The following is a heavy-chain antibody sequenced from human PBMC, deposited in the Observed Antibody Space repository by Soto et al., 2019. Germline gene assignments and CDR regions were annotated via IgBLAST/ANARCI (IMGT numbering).Heavy chain of an antibody. Sequence: PGGSLRLSCAASGFTFSSYSMNWVRQAPGKGLEWVSSISSSSSYIYYADSVKGRFTISRDNAKNSLYLQMNSLRAEDTAVYYCARDLSPVYAITYYYYGMDVWGQGTTVNVSS. D-gene: IGHD2-8*01. V-gene: IGHV3-21*01. J-gene: IGHJ6*02. CDR3: ARDLSPVYAITYYYYGMDV. CDR1: GFTFSSYS. CDR2: ISSSSSYI.